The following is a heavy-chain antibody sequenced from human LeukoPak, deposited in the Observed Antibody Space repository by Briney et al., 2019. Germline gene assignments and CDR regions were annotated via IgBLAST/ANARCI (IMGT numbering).Heavy chain of an antibody. CDR1: GGSISSYY. CDR3: ARDLVVPAAILGDAFDI. CDR2: IYYSGST. J-gene: IGHJ3*02. V-gene: IGHV4-59*01. D-gene: IGHD2-2*02. Sequence: SETLSLTCTVSGGSISSYYWSWIRQPPGKGLEWIGYIYYSGSTNYNPSLKSRVTISVDTSKNQFSLKLSSVTAADTAVYYCARDLVVPAAILGDAFDIWGQGTMVTVSS.